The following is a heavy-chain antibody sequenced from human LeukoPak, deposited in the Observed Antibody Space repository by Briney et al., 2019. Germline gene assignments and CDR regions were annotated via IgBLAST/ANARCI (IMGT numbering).Heavy chain of an antibody. CDR3: AKGYCSSTSCYFHYYGMDV. CDR2: ISSSSSYI. D-gene: IGHD2-2*01. V-gene: IGHV3-21*04. CDR1: GFTFSSYS. J-gene: IGHJ6*02. Sequence: GGSLRLSCAASGFTFSSYSMNWVRQAPGKGLEWVSSISSSSSYIYYADSVKGRFTISRDNAKNSLYLQMNSLRAEDTAVYYCAKGYCSSTSCYFHYYGMDVWGQGTTVTVSS.